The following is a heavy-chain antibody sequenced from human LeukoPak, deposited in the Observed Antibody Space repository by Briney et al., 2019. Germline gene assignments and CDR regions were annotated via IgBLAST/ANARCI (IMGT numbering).Heavy chain of an antibody. CDR2: ISSDGDNE. CDR1: GFXFRHYD. J-gene: IGHJ4*02. CDR3: SKGDNYDSSGYGDY. Sequence: GGSLRLSCAASGFXFRHYDMHWVRQAPGKGLEWVAIISSDGDNEYYADSVKGRFTISRDNSKNTLYLQMNSLRPEDTAVYYCSKGDNYDSSGYGDYWGQGSLVTVSS. D-gene: IGHD3-22*01. V-gene: IGHV3-30*18.